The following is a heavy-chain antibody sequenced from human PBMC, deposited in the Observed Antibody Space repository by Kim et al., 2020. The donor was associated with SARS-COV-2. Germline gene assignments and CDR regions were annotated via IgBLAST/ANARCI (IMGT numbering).Heavy chain of an antibody. J-gene: IGHJ4*02. Sequence: GGSLRLSCAASGFTFNNYWMHWVRQAPGKGLVWVSRIYADGSTTSYADSVKGRFTTSRDNAKNTLYLQMNSLRVEDTAIYFCARDSGDYYSSGIDYWGQGTLVSVSS. CDR1: GFTFNNYW. D-gene: IGHD3-10*01. CDR3: ARDSGDYYSSGIDY. CDR2: IYADGSTT. V-gene: IGHV3-74*03.